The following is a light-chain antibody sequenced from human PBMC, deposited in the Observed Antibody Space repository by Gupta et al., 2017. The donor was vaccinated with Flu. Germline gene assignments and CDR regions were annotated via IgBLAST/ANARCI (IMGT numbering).Light chain of an antibody. CDR1: QSLLHSSGTIY. V-gene: IGKV2D-29*01. CDR2: EVS. J-gene: IGKJ1*01. Sequence: DIVMTQTPLSLSVTPGQPASISCRSSQSLLHSSGTIYLFWYLQKPAQPPQLLIYEVSKRFSGVPDRFSGSGSGTDFTLKISRVEAEDVGVYYCLQSTHLWTFGQGTRVDIK. CDR3: LQSTHLWT.